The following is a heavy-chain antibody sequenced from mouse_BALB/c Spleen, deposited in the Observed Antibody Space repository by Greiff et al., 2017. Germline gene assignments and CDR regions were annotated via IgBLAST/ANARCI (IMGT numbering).Heavy chain of an antibody. Sequence: QVQLKESGPGLVAPSQSLSITCTVSGFSFTSYGVHWVRQPPGKGLEWLGVIWAGGSTNYNSALMSRLSISKDNCKGQMFLKRNSLQTDDTAMCYCARDRHYYGLDYWGQGTTVTVAS. CDR2: IWAGGST. V-gene: IGHV2-9*02. D-gene: IGHD1-2*01. CDR3: ARDRHYYGLDY. J-gene: IGHJ2*01. CDR1: GFSFTSYG.